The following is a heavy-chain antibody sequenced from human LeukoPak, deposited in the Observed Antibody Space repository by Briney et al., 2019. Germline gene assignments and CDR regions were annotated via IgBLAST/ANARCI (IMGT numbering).Heavy chain of an antibody. CDR3: ARLGVVPAAMLYYYGMDV. CDR1: GGSISSYY. J-gene: IGHJ6*02. CDR2: IYYSGST. Sequence: SETLSLTCTVSGGSISSYYWGWIRQPPGKGLEWIGYIYYSGSTNYNPSLKSRVTISVDTSKNQFSLKLSSVTAADTAVYYCARLGVVPAAMLYYYGMDVWGQGTTVTVSS. D-gene: IGHD2-2*01. V-gene: IGHV4-59*01.